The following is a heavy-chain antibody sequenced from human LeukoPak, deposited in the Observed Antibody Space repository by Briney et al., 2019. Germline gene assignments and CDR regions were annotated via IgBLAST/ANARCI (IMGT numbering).Heavy chain of an antibody. D-gene: IGHD2-15*01. CDR2: INHSGST. CDR1: GGSFSGYY. V-gene: IGHV4-34*01. J-gene: IGHJ6*03. CDR3: ARGRPNCSGGSCYYYYYYMDV. Sequence: PSETLSLTCAVYGGSFSGYYWSWIRQPPGKGLEWIGEINHSGSTNYNPSLKSRVTISVDTSKNQFSLKLSSVTAADTAVYYCARGRPNCSGGSCYYYYYYMDVWGKGTTVTVSS.